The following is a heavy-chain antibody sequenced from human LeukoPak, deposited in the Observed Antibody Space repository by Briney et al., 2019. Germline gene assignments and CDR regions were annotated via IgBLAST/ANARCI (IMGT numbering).Heavy chain of an antibody. D-gene: IGHD3-10*01. J-gene: IGHJ5*02. CDR2: INPNSGGT. V-gene: IGHV1-2*02. CDR3: ARDRITMVRGVVVLGGNWFDP. CDR1: GYTFTGYY. Sequence: ASVKVSCKASGYTFTGYYMHWVRQAPGQGLEWMGWINPNSGGTNYAQKFQGRVTMTRDTSISTAYMELSRLRSDDTAVHYCARDRITMVRGVVVLGGNWFDPWGQGTLVTVSS.